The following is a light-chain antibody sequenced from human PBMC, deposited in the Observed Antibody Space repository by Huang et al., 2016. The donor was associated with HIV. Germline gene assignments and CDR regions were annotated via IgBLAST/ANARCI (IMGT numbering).Light chain of an antibody. CDR2: DSF. V-gene: IGKV3-11*01. J-gene: IGKJ4*01. CDR3: QQRGAWPLT. Sequence: DIVLTQSPATLSLSPGQRATLPCRASQNINNYLVWYQQKPGQAPRPLIYDSFNRATGIPARFSGSGSGTDFTLTINTLEPEDFAVYYCQQRGAWPLTFGGGTKVEIK. CDR1: QNINNY.